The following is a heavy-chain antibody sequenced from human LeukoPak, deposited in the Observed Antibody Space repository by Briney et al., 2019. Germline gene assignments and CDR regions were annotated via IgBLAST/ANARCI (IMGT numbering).Heavy chain of an antibody. V-gene: IGHV3-21*01. CDR2: ISSSSSYI. CDR3: ASTVADAFDI. Sequence: GVSLRLSCAASGFTFSSYSMNWVRQAPGKGLEWVSSISSSSSYIYYADSVKGRFTISRDNAKNSLYLQMNSLRAEDTAVYYCASTVADAFDIWGQGTMVTVSS. CDR1: GFTFSSYS. J-gene: IGHJ3*02.